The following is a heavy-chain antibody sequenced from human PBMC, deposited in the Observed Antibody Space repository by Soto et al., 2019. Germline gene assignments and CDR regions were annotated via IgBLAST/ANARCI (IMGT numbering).Heavy chain of an antibody. CDR1: GYTFTSNA. V-gene: IGHV1-8*01. Sequence: QVQLVQSGAEVKKPGASVKVSCKASGYTFTSNAINWMRQATGQGLEWMGWMNPNSGNTGYAQKFQGRVTMTRNTSISTAYMELSSLRSEDTAVYYCARAHYYDSSGYYPNFDYWGQGTLVTVSS. CDR3: ARAHYYDSSGYYPNFDY. D-gene: IGHD3-22*01. J-gene: IGHJ4*02. CDR2: MNPNSGNT.